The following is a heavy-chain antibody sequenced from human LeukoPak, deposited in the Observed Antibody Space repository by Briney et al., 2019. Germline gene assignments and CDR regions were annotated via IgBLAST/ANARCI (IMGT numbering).Heavy chain of an antibody. J-gene: IGHJ3*02. CDR1: GGSISSSTYY. Sequence: ETLCLTRAVSGGSISSSTYYWGCIRQPPGKGLDWIGNIYYSGSTHYKPSLKSRVTISIDTSKNQFSLTLSSVTAADTAVYYCARLPRPVGSIPHDAFDIWGQGTTVTVSS. D-gene: IGHD1-26*01. CDR3: ARLPRPVGSIPHDAFDI. V-gene: IGHV4-39*01. CDR2: IYYSGST.